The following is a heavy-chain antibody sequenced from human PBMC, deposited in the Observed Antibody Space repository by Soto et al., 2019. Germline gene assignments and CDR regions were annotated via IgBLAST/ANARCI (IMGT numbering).Heavy chain of an antibody. CDR2: IYWDDDK. D-gene: IGHD6-13*01. J-gene: IGHJ4*02. CDR1: GFSLSTSGVG. Sequence: SGPTLVNPTQTLTLTCTFSGFSLSTSGVGVGWIRQPPGKALEWLALIYWDDDKRYSPSLKSRLTITKDTSKNQVVLTMTNMDPVDTATYYCAHSREGPSSWERGFDYWGQGTLVTVSS. CDR3: AHSREGPSSWERGFDY. V-gene: IGHV2-5*02.